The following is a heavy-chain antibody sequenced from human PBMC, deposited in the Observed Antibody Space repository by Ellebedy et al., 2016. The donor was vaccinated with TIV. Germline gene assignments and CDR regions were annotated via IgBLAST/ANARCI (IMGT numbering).Heavy chain of an antibody. J-gene: IGHJ4*02. V-gene: IGHV1-69*13. Sequence: SVKVSCKASGGTYSNYAINWVRQAPGQGLEWMGGIITIFGTTNLAQKFQGRVTISADEFASTAYMELSSLRFEDTAVYYCAKRDGYNYGSFDSWGQGTLVTVSS. CDR2: IITIFGTT. CDR1: GGTYSNYA. D-gene: IGHD5-24*01. CDR3: AKRDGYNYGSFDS.